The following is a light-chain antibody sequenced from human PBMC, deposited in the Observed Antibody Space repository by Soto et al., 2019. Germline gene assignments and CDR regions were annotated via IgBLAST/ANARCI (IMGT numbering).Light chain of an antibody. Sequence: QSVLTQPASVSGSPGQSITISCTGTSSDIGDYNYVSWYQQRPGKAPKLMIYDVSNRPSGVSNRFSGSKAGSTASLTISGLQAEDEADYYCSSYAISSTIYVFGTGTKLTVL. CDR3: SSYAISSTIYV. V-gene: IGLV2-14*01. CDR1: SSDIGDYNY. CDR2: DVS. J-gene: IGLJ1*01.